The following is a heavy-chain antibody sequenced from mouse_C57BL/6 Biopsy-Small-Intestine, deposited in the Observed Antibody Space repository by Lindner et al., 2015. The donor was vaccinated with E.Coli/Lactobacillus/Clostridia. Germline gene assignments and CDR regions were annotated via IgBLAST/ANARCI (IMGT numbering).Heavy chain of an antibody. V-gene: IGHV10-1*01. CDR2: IRSKSNNYAT. CDR3: VRRLRGMDY. J-gene: IGHJ4*01. CDR1: GFSFNTYA. Sequence: VQLQESGGGLVQPKGSLKLSCAASGFSFNTYAMNWVRQAPGKGLEWVARIRSKSNNYATYYADSVKGRFTISRDDSESMLYLQMNNLKTEDTAMYYCVRRLRGMDYWGQGTSVTVSS.